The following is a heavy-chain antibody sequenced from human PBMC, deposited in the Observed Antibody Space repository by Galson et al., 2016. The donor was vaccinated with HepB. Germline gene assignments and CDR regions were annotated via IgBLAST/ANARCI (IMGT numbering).Heavy chain of an antibody. Sequence: LSLTCTVSGDSINNSDYFWAWIRQPPGKGLQWIGTIYFTGRTYYSPSLENRVAIYVDTSKNQFSLRLPSVTAADTAVYYCARHRTPASGLNNWFVPWGQGMLVSVSS. D-gene: IGHD6-13*01. V-gene: IGHV4-39*01. CDR3: ARHRTPASGLNNWFVP. J-gene: IGHJ5*02. CDR1: GDSINNSDYF. CDR2: IYFTGRT.